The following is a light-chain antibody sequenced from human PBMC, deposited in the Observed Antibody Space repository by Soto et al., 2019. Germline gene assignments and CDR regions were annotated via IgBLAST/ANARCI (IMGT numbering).Light chain of an antibody. CDR2: GAS. Sequence: EIVLTQSPGTLSLSPGERATLSCRASQSVSSSYLAWYQQKPGQAPRLLIYGASSRATGIPDRFSGSGSGTYFTLTISRLEPEDFAVYYCQQYGSSPACTFGQGTKVEIK. CDR1: QSVSSSY. V-gene: IGKV3-20*01. J-gene: IGKJ1*01. CDR3: QQYGSSPACT.